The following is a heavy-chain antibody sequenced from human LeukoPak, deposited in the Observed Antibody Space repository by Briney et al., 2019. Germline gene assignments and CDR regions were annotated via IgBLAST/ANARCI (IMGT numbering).Heavy chain of an antibody. V-gene: IGHV2-5*02. CDR2: IYWDDDK. D-gene: IGHD4-11*01. J-gene: IGHJ5*02. Sequence: VSGPTLVNPTQTLTLTCTFSGFSLSTSGVGVGWIRQPPGKALEWLALIYWDDDKRYSPSLKSRLTITKDTSKNQVVLTMTNMDPVDTATYYCAHRRLPYASFGGALFDPWGQGTLVTVSS. CDR1: GFSLSTSGVG. CDR3: AHRRLPYASFGGALFDP.